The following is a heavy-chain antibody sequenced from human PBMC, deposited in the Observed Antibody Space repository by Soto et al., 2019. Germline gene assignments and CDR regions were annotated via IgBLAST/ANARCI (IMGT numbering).Heavy chain of an antibody. CDR1: GYTFTGYY. CDR3: ARDPGYSSGWVLDY. Sequence: ASVKVSCKASGYTFTGYYMHWVRQAPGQGLEWMGWINPNSGGTNYAQKFQGWVTMTRDTSISTAYMELSRLRSDDTAVYYCARDPGYSSGWVLDYWGTGTLGTVSS. CDR2: INPNSGGT. V-gene: IGHV1-2*04. D-gene: IGHD6-19*01. J-gene: IGHJ4*02.